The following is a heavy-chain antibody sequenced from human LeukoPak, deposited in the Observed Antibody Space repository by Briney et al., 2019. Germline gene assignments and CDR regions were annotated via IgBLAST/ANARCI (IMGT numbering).Heavy chain of an antibody. J-gene: IGHJ6*03. D-gene: IGHD6-13*01. CDR2: MYSSGST. V-gene: IGHV4-39*07. CDR1: GGSISSSSYY. CDR3: ARISSTLYYYYYYMDV. Sequence: SETLSLTCTVSGGSISSSSYYWGWIRQPPGKGLEWIGSMYSSGSTYYNPSLKSRVTISVDTSKNQFSLKLSSVTAADTAVYYCARISSTLYYYYYYMDVWGKGTTVTVSS.